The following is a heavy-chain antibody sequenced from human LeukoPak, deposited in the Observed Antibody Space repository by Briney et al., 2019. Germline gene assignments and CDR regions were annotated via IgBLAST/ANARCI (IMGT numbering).Heavy chain of an antibody. CDR2: INPSGGST. CDR3: ARGGSSVSYYYMDV. Sequence: ASVKVSCKASGYTFTSYYIHWVRQAPGQGLEWMGIINPSGGSTSYAQKLQGRVTTTRDASTSTLYMELSSLRSEDTAVYYCARGGSSVSYYYMDVWDKGTTVTVSS. D-gene: IGHD3-10*01. CDR1: GYTFTSYY. J-gene: IGHJ6*03. V-gene: IGHV1-46*04.